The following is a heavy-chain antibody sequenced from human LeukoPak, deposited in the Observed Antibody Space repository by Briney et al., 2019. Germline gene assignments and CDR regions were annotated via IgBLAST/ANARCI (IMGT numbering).Heavy chain of an antibody. V-gene: IGHV4-59*08. CDR3: ASYDILTGYHEYYFDS. Sequence: SETLSLTCTVSGGSISSYYWSWIRQPPGKGLEWIGYIYYSGSTNYNPSLKSRGTISVDTSKNEFSLKLRSVTAADTAVYYCASYDILTGYHEYYFDSWGQGTLVTVSS. CDR1: GGSISSYY. CDR2: IYYSGST. J-gene: IGHJ4*02. D-gene: IGHD3-9*01.